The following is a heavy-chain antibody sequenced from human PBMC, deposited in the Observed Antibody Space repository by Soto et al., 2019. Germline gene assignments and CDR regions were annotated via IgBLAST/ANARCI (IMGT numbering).Heavy chain of an antibody. Sequence: GGSLRLSCPASGFSFGRYWMSWVRQAPGKGLEGVATIKKDGTETYSVDSVKGRSTISRDNAKNSLYLQMNSLRAEDTAVYFWTRALFRIRAAPNYYGMDVWGQGTTDTVSS. CDR3: TRALFRIRAAPNYYGMDV. J-gene: IGHJ6*02. CDR1: GFSFGRYW. CDR2: IKKDGTET. V-gene: IGHV3-7*03. D-gene: IGHD2-15*01.